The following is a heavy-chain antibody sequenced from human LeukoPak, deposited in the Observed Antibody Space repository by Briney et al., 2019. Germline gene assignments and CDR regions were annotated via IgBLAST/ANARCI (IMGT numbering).Heavy chain of an antibody. Sequence: SETLSLTCTVSGGSISSYYWSWIRQPPGKGLEWIGYMYTSGSTNYNPSLKSRVTISVDTSKNQFSLKLSSVTAADTAVYYCARHGTSYYDSSGYLRWLDPWGQGTLVTVSS. CDR2: MYTSGST. V-gene: IGHV4-4*09. CDR3: ARHGTSYYDSSGYLRWLDP. CDR1: GGSISSYY. D-gene: IGHD3-22*01. J-gene: IGHJ5*02.